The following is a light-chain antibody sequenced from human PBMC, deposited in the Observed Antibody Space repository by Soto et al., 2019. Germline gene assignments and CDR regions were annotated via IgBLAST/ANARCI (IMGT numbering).Light chain of an antibody. V-gene: IGKV3-11*01. CDR3: QQRSNWPFIT. Sequence: EIVMTQSPATLPVSPGERATLSCRASQSVSSNLAWYQQKPGQAPRLLIYDASNRATGIPDRFRGSGSGTDFTLTISSLEPEDFAVYYCQQRSNWPFITFGQGTRLENK. CDR2: DAS. J-gene: IGKJ5*01. CDR1: QSVSSN.